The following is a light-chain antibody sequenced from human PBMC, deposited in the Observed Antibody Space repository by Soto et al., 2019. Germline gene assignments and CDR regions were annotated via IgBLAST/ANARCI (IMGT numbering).Light chain of an antibody. J-gene: IGLJ1*01. CDR1: SSDIGSYNR. V-gene: IGLV2-18*02. Sequence: QSALTQADSVSGSPGRSITISCTGTSSDIGSYNRVSWYQQPPGTAPKLIIYEVNNRPSGVPDRFSGSKSGNTASLTISGLQAEDEADYYCNSFTPSSTYVFGTGTKVTVL. CDR2: EVN. CDR3: NSFTPSSTYV.